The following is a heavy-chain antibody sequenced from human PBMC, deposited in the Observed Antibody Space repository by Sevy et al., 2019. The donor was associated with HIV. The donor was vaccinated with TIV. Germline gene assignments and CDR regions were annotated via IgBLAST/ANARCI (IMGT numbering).Heavy chain of an antibody. D-gene: IGHD6-13*01. J-gene: IGHJ4*02. CDR1: GFTFSTYG. Sequence: GGSLRLSCAASGFTFSTYGMHWVRQAPGKGLEWVAFIRYDGSNKYYPDSVKGRFTISRDNSKNTLHLQMNSLRPEDTAVYYCAKDPDRSSSWYDYWGQGTLVTVSS. V-gene: IGHV3-30*02. CDR3: AKDPDRSSSWYDY. CDR2: IRYDGSNK.